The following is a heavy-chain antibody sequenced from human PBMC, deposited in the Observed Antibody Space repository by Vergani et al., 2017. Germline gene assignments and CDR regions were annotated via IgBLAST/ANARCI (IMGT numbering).Heavy chain of an antibody. J-gene: IGHJ4*02. CDR1: GGSITYGAFY. CDR3: AGQRPGSGWSPGDFDD. CDR2: IYYSENK. Sequence: QLQLQESGPGLVKPSETLSLTCTVSGGSITYGAFYWGWLRQSPGKGLEWIGSIYYSENKFYNPSLESRVTLTIDTTKNQFSLKLKSVTAADTAVYFWAGQRPGSGWSPGDFDDWGQGILVTVSS. V-gene: IGHV4-39*01. D-gene: IGHD6-19*01.